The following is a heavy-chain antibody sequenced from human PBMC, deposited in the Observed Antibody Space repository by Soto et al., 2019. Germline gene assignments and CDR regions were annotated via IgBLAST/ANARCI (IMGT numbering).Heavy chain of an antibody. CDR3: ARDLDYDGNAPLGY. CDR2: ISYDGSNK. Sequence: PWGVLRLSCAAAGFSISGYTFQLDRQALGEGLGWVGVISYDGSNKYYADSLKGRVMISRANSKNTFFLELNILRHEATAVFFCARDLDYDGNAPLGYWEQGKLVAATS. D-gene: IGHD4-17*01. V-gene: IGHV3-30-3*01. CDR1: GFSISGYT. J-gene: IGHJ4*02.